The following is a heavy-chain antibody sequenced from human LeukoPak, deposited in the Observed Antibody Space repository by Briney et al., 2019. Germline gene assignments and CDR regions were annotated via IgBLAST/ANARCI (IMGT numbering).Heavy chain of an antibody. CDR3: ARDRYYYDSSGYYPHLIDY. CDR1: GFTFSSYS. D-gene: IGHD3-22*01. CDR2: ISSSSSNI. V-gene: IGHV3-21*01. Sequence: GGSLRLSCAASGFTFSSYSMNWVRQAPGKGLEWVSSISSSSSNIYYADSVNGRFTISRDNAKNSLYLQMNSMRAEDTAVYYCARDRYYYDSSGYYPHLIDYWGQGTLVTVSS. J-gene: IGHJ4*02.